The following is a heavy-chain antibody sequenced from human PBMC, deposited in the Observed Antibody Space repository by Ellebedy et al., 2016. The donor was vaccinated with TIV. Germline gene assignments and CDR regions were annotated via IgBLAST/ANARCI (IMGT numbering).Heavy chain of an antibody. CDR1: GGTFNNYA. Sequence: ASVKVSCKASGGTFNNYAFNWARQAPGQGLEWMVWSSAYNGNTNYAQKLQGRVTMTTDTSTSTAYMELRSLRSADPAMYYCARDCSSTSCYMAADYWGQGTLVTVSS. CDR3: ARDCSSTSCYMAADY. J-gene: IGHJ4*02. CDR2: SSAYNGNT. V-gene: IGHV1-18*04. D-gene: IGHD2-2*02.